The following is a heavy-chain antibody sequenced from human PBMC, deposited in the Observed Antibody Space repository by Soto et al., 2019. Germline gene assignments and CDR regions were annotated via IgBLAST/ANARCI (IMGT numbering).Heavy chain of an antibody. Sequence: QVQLQESGPGLVKPSETLSLTCTVSGGSVSGYYWSWIRQPPGKGLDWIGYSYYNGRTAYIPSLESRVSISVDTSKNQFSLRLNSVTATDTSIYDCAKTELQGHTSVWGQGKLVTVSA. CDR2: SYYNGRT. D-gene: IGHD1-7*01. CDR1: GGSVSGYY. J-gene: IGHJ4*02. CDR3: AKTELQGHTSV. V-gene: IGHV4-59*02.